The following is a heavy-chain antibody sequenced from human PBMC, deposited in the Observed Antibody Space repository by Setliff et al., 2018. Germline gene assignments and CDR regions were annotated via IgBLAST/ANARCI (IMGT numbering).Heavy chain of an antibody. CDR2: IYYSGST. Sequence: SETLSLTCTVSGGSISSYHWGWIRQPPGKGLEWIGSIYYSGSTYYNPSLKSRVTISIDKPNKQFSLELRSLTAADTALYYCARGGGYGSGGSFHNAPFDYWGQGTLVTVSS. V-gene: IGHV4-59*04. CDR1: GGSISSYH. CDR3: ARGGGYGSGGSFHNAPFDY. J-gene: IGHJ4*02. D-gene: IGHD3-10*01.